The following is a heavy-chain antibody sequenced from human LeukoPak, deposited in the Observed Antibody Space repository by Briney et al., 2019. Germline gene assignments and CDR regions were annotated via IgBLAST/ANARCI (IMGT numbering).Heavy chain of an antibody. CDR2: ISSSSSYI. CDR1: GFTFSSYS. V-gene: IGHV3-21*01. J-gene: IGHJ5*02. D-gene: IGHD6-13*01. CDR3: ARGPYSSSWYSWFDP. Sequence: GGSLRLSCAASGFTFSSYSMNWVRQAPGKGLEWVSSISSSSSYIYYADSVKGRFTISRDNAKSSLYLQMNSLRAEDTAVYYCARGPYSSSWYSWFDPWGQGTLVTVSS.